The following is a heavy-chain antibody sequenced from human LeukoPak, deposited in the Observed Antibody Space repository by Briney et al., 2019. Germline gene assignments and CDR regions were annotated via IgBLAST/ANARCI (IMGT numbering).Heavy chain of an antibody. J-gene: IGHJ4*02. CDR2: INPNSGGT. D-gene: IGHD2-2*01. V-gene: IGHV1-2*02. Sequence: ASVKVSCKASGYTFTGYYMHWVRQAPGQGLEWMGWINPNSGGTNYAQKFQGRVTMTRDTSISTAYMGLSRLRSDDTAVYYCARDPYCSSTSCYHGCWGQGTLVTVSS. CDR3: ARDPYCSSTSCYHGC. CDR1: GYTFTGYY.